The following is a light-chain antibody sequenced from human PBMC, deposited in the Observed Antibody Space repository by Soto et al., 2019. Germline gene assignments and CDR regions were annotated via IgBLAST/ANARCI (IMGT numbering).Light chain of an antibody. CDR1: QSVSSSY. CDR2: GAS. CDR3: QQYDSSPVT. J-gene: IGKJ3*01. Sequence: EIVLTQSPGTLSLSPGERATLSCRASQSVSSSYLAWYQQKPGQAPRLLIYGASSRATGIPDRFSGSGSGTDFTLTISRLEPEDFAVYYCQQYDSSPVTFGPGTKVAIE. V-gene: IGKV3-20*01.